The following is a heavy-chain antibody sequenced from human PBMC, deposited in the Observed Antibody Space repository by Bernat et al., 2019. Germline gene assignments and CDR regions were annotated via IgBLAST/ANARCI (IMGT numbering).Heavy chain of an antibody. J-gene: IGHJ3*01. CDR3: TTEVYGSGTP. Sequence: EVQLVESGGGLVKPGGSLRLSCAASGFTFSNAWMSWVRQAPGKGLEWVGRIKSKTDGGTTDCAAPVKGRFTISSDDSKDTLYLQMNSMKTEDTAVYYCTTEVYGSGTPWGQGTMVTVSS. CDR1: GFTFSNAW. CDR2: IKSKTDGGTT. D-gene: IGHD3-10*01. V-gene: IGHV3-15*01.